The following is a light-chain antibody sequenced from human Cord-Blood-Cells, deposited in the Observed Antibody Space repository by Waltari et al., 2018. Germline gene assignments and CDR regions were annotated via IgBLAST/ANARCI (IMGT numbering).Light chain of an antibody. V-gene: IGLV2-23*01. Sequence: QSALTQPASVSGSPGQSITISCTGTSSDVGSYNLVSWYQQHPGKAPKLMIYEGSKRPSGVSNRFSGSKAVNTASRTISGLQAEDEADYYCCSYAGSFGVFGGGTKLTVL. CDR3: CSYAGSFGV. CDR1: SSDVGSYNL. J-gene: IGLJ3*02. CDR2: EGS.